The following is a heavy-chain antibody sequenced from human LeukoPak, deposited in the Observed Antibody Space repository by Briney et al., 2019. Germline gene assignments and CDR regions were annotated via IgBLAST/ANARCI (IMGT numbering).Heavy chain of an antibody. D-gene: IGHD2-2*03. V-gene: IGHV1-18*01. Sequence: ASVKVSCKASGYTFTSYGISWVRQAPGQGLEWMGWISAYNGNTYYAQKLQGRVTMTTDTSTSTAYMELRSLRSDDTAVYYCARDPISLGGYCSSTSCHQAFDIWGQGTMVTVSS. CDR3: ARDPISLGGYCSSTSCHQAFDI. J-gene: IGHJ3*02. CDR2: ISAYNGNT. CDR1: GYTFTSYG.